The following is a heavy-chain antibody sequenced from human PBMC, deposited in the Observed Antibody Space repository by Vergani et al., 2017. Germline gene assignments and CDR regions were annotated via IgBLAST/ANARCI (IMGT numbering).Heavy chain of an antibody. CDR1: GFTFSSYE. Sequence: EVQLVESGGGLVQPGGSLRLSCAASGFTFSSYEMNWVRQAPGKGLEWVSYISSSGSTIYYADSVKGGFTISRDNAKNSLYLQMNSLRAEDTAVYYCAKGRADNYYYYGMDVWGQGTTVTVSS. CDR2: ISSSGSTI. J-gene: IGHJ6*02. CDR3: AKGRADNYYYYGMDV. V-gene: IGHV3-48*03.